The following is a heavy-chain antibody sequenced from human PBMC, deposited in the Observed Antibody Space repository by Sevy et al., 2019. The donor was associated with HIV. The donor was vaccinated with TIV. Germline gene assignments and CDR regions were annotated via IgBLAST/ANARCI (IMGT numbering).Heavy chain of an antibody. V-gene: IGHV4-59*08. D-gene: IGHD2-21*02. CDR3: ARHKSQGDHPLDL. CDR2: IHYSGNT. Sequence: SETLSLTCAVSGGSINNYYWSWIRQPPEKGLEFIGWIHYSGNTNYNPSVSSRVSMSVDTSRNQFSLKLFSLTAADTAIYYCARHKSQGDHPLDLWGQGTLVTVSS. CDR1: GGSINNYY. J-gene: IGHJ4*02.